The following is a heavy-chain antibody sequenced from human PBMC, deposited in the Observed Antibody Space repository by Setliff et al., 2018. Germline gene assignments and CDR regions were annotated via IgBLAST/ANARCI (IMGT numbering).Heavy chain of an antibody. D-gene: IGHD3-10*01. CDR3: AKNGFGVVALGVNNWFDP. J-gene: IGHJ5*02. CDR2: ISGSGGST. Sequence: PGGSLRLSCAASGFTFSSYAMSWVRQAPGKGLEWVSAISGSGGSTYYADSVKGRFTISKDNSKNTLFLQMLSLRVEDTAVYYCAKNGFGVVALGVNNWFDPWGQGTLVTV. CDR1: GFTFSSYA. V-gene: IGHV3-23*01.